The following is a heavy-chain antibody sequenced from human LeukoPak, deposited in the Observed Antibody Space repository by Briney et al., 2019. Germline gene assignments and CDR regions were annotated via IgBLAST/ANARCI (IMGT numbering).Heavy chain of an antibody. CDR2: IYYSGST. CDR1: GGSISSGGYY. CDR3: ARGYCSGGSYYRYYFDY. Sequence: SETLSLTCTVSGGSISSGGYYWSWIRQHPGKGLEWIRYIYYSGSTYYNPSLKSRVTISVDTSKNQFSLKLSSVTAADTAVYYCARGYCSGGSYYRYYFDYWGQGTLVTVSS. V-gene: IGHV4-31*03. J-gene: IGHJ4*02. D-gene: IGHD2-15*01.